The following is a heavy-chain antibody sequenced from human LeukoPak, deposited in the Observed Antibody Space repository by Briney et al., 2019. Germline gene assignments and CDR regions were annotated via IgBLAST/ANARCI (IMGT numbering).Heavy chain of an antibody. CDR3: ARDPDDYGDYDD. J-gene: IGHJ4*02. D-gene: IGHD4-17*01. Sequence: PGGSLRLSCAASGFTVSSNYMSWVRQAQGKGLEWVSVIYSGGSTYYADSVKGRFTISRDNSKNTLYLQMNSLRAEDTAVYYCARDPDDYGDYDDWGQGTLVTVSS. CDR2: IYSGGST. CDR1: GFTVSSNY. V-gene: IGHV3-66*01.